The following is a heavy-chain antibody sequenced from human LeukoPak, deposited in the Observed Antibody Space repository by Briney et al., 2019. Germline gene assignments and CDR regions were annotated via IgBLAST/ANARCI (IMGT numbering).Heavy chain of an antibody. D-gene: IGHD6-19*01. CDR1: GGTFSSYD. V-gene: IGHV1-8*02. CDR3: AREIAVAASDDY. J-gene: IGHJ4*02. CDR2: MNPNSGNT. Sequence: VKVSCKASGGTFSSYDINWVRQATGQGLEWMGWMNPNSGNTGYAQKFQGRVTMTRSTSIGTAYMELSSLRSEDTAVYYCAREIAVAASDDYWGQGTLVTVSS.